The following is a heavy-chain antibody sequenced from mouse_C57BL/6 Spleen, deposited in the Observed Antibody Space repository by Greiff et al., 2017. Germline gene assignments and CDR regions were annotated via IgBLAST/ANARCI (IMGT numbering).Heavy chain of an antibody. CDR2: IDPANGNT. CDR3: ASTTVVADYAMDY. V-gene: IGHV14-3*01. CDR1: GFNIKNTY. J-gene: IGHJ4*01. Sequence: EVQLQESVAELVRPGASVKLSCTASGFNIKNTYMHWVKQRPEQGLEWIGRIDPANGNTKYAPKFQGKATITADTSSNTAYLQLSSLTSEDTAIYYCASTTVVADYAMDYWGQGTSVTVSS. D-gene: IGHD1-1*01.